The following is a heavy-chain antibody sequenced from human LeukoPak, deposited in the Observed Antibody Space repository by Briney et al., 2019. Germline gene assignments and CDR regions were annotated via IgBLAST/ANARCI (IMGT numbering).Heavy chain of an antibody. J-gene: IGHJ3*01. CDR3: ARNMTAITRLDVFDL. CDR2: IYYSGST. V-gene: IGHV4-59*05. Sequence: PGGSLRLSCAASGFTFRRYGMHWVRQSPGKGLEWIGSIYYSGSTFYNPSLKSRITISVDTSKNHFSLELRSVTAADTAIYYCARNMTAITRLDVFDLWGPGTMVTVSS. D-gene: IGHD2-21*02. CDR1: GFTFRRYGMH.